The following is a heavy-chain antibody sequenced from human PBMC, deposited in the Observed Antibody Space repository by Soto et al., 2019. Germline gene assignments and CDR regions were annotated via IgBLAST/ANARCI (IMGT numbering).Heavy chain of an antibody. CDR1: GFTLSSHW. Sequence: EVQLVESGGGLVQPGGSLRLSCAASGFTLSSHWVHWVRQPPGKGLVWVSRINRDGSTTSYADSVKGRFTISRDNAKNTLYLQMNSLRAEDTAVYYCARDGAGSSFDYWGQGTLVTVSS. CDR3: ARDGAGSSFDY. CDR2: INRDGSTT. D-gene: IGHD1-1*01. V-gene: IGHV3-74*01. J-gene: IGHJ4*02.